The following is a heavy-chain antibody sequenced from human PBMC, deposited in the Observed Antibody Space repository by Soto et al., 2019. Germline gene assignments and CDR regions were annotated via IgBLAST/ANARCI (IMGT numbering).Heavy chain of an antibody. V-gene: IGHV4-31*03. Sequence: QVQVQESGPGLVKPSQTLSLTCTVSGDSIINGIYYWTWIRQHPGKGLEWIGHVHYSGTIYYNPSLRSRVTMSVDTSKNRVSLELSSVTVADTAVYYCVRGADRYKCGFWGQRTLVTVSS. CDR1: GDSIINGIYY. CDR2: VHYSGTI. D-gene: IGHD2-21*02. CDR3: VRGADRYKCGF. J-gene: IGHJ4*02.